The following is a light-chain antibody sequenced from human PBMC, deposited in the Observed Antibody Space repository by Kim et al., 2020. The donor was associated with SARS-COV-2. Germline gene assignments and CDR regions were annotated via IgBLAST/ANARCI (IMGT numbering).Light chain of an antibody. J-gene: IGLJ2*01. CDR1: KLGDKY. CDR2: QDS. Sequence: SYELTQPPSVSVSPGQTASITCSGVKLGDKYACWYQQKPGQSPVLVIYQDSKRPSGIPERFSGSNSGNTATLTISGTPAMDEADYYCLAWDSSTLVFGGG. V-gene: IGLV3-1*01. CDR3: LAWDSSTLV.